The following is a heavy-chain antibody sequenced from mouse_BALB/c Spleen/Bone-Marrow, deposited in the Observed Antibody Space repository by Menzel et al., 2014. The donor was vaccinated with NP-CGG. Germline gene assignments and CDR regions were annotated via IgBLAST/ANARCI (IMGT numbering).Heavy chain of an antibody. CDR1: GFNIKDTY. V-gene: IGHV14-3*02. CDR3: ARWEYYAMDY. J-gene: IGHJ4*01. Sequence: EVQLQQSGAELVKPGASVKLSCTASGFNIKDTYMHWVKQRPEQGLEWIGRIDPANGNTKYDPKFQGKSTITADTSSNTAYLQLSSLTSEDTAVYYCARWEYYAMDYWGQGTSVTVSS. CDR2: IDPANGNT. D-gene: IGHD4-1*01.